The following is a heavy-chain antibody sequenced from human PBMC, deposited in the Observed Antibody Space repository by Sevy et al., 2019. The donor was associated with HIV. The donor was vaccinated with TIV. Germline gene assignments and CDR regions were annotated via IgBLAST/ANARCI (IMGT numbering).Heavy chain of an antibody. D-gene: IGHD6-13*01. J-gene: IGHJ4*01. CDR3: VRAIAADASL. CDR2: IKQDGSVK. V-gene: IGHV3-7*01. CDR1: GFTLNSYW. Sequence: GGSLRLSCAASGFTLNSYWMSWVRQAPGKGLEWVANIKQDGSVKYYGDSVKGRFTISRDNARNSVYLQMSSLTAEDTALYYCVRAIAADASLWGHGTLVTVAS.